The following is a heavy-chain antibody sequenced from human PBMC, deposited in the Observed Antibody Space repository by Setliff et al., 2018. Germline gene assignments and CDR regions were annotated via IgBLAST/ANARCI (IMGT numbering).Heavy chain of an antibody. CDR1: GGTFSSYA. Sequence: SVKVSCKASGGTFSSYAISWVRQAPGQGLEWMGGIIPIFGTANYAQKFQGRVTITADESTSTAYMELSALRSDDTAVYYCARRFSSGNYNNLGYWGQGALVTVSS. J-gene: IGHJ4*02. CDR2: IIPIFGTA. V-gene: IGHV1-69*13. CDR3: ARRFSSGNYNNLGY. D-gene: IGHD3-10*01.